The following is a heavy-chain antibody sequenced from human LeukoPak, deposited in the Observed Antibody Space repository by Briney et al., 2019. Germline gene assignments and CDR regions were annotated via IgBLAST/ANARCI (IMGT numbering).Heavy chain of an antibody. CDR2: IIPIFGTA. D-gene: IGHD2-15*01. CDR3: ARAHYCSGGSCYSGWFDP. J-gene: IGHJ5*02. V-gene: IGHV1-69*01. CDR1: GGTFSSYA. Sequence: GASVKVSCKASGGTFSSYAISWVRQAPGQGLEWMGGIIPIFGTANYAQKFQGRVTITADESTSTAYMELSSLRSEDTAVCYCARAHYCSGGSCYSGWFDPWGQGTLVTVSS.